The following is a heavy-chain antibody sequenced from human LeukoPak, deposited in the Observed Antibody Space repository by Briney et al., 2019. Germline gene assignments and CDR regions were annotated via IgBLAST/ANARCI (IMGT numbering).Heavy chain of an antibody. CDR2: INPNSGGT. CDR1: GGTFSSYA. CDR3: ARVEGGTIFGVVIS. Sequence: ASVKVSCKASGGTFSSYAISWVRQAPGQGLEWMGWINPNSGGTNYAQKFQGRVTMTRDTSISTAYMELSRLRSDDTAVYYCARVEGGTIFGVVISWGQGTLVTVSS. J-gene: IGHJ5*02. D-gene: IGHD3-3*01. V-gene: IGHV1-2*02.